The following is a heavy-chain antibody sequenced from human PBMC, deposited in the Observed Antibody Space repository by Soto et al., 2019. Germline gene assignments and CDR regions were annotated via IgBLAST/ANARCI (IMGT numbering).Heavy chain of an antibody. V-gene: IGHV1-69*02. CDR3: AVEPYYYGSGSDNWFDP. CDR2: IIPILGIA. D-gene: IGHD3-10*01. Sequence: QVQLVQSGAEVKKPGSSVKVSCKASGGTFSSYTISWVRQAPGQGLEWMGRIIPILGIANYAQKFQARVTITADKSTSTAYRELSSLRSEDTAVYYCAVEPYYYGSGSDNWFDPWGQGTLVTVFS. J-gene: IGHJ5*02. CDR1: GGTFSSYT.